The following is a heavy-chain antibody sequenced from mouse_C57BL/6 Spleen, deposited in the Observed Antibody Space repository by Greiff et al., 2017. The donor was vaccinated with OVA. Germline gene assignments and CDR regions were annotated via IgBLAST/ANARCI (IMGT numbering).Heavy chain of an antibody. Sequence: VQLKQSGAELVRPGASVQLSCTASGFNIKDDYMHWVKQRPEQGLEWIGWIDPENGDTEYASKFQGKATITADTSSNTAYLQLSSLTSEDTAVYYCTSYYYGSSGNYFDYWGQGTTLTVSS. V-gene: IGHV14-4*01. CDR3: TSYYYGSSGNYFDY. CDR1: GFNIKDDY. D-gene: IGHD1-1*01. J-gene: IGHJ2*01. CDR2: IDPENGDT.